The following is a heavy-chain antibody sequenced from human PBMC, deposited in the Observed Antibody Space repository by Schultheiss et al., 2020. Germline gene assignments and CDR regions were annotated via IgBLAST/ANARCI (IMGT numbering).Heavy chain of an antibody. CDR3: ARKFGYNDY. CDR1: GYAFIDFY. J-gene: IGHJ4*02. Sequence: ASVKVSCKASGYAFIDFYMHWVRQAPGQGLEWMGLINPRSGSANYAEKLQGRITMTRDTSTRTVYMELRSLRSDDTAVYYCARKFGYNDYWGQGTLVTVSS. D-gene: IGHD1-1*01. V-gene: IGHV1-46*04. CDR2: INPRSGSA.